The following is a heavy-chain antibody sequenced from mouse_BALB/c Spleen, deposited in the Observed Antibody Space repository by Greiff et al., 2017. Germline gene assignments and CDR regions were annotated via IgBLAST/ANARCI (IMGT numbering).Heavy chain of an antibody. CDR3: ARRGNYFYYYAMDY. D-gene: IGHD2-1*01. CDR1: GFDFSRYW. J-gene: IGHJ4*01. Sequence: EVKLQESGGGLVQPGGSLKLSCAASGFDFSRYWMSWVRQAPGKGLEWIGEINPDSSTINYTPSLKDKFIISRDNAKNTLYLQMSKVRSEDTALYYCARRGNYFYYYAMDYWGQGTSVTVSS. V-gene: IGHV4-1*02. CDR2: INPDSSTI.